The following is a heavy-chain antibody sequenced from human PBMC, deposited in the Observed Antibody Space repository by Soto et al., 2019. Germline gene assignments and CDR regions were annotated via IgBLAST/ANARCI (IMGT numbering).Heavy chain of an antibody. CDR2: ISYDGSNK. CDR3: AKDSVRIAEPGTWYYSGMDV. Sequence: QVQLVESGGGVVQPGRSLRLSCAASGFTFSSYGMHWVRQAPGKGLEWVAVISYDGSNKYYADSVKGRFTISRDNSKNTLYMQMNSLRAEDTAVYYCAKDSVRIAEPGTWYYSGMDVWGQGTTVTVSS. J-gene: IGHJ6*02. V-gene: IGHV3-30*18. CDR1: GFTFSSYG. D-gene: IGHD6-13*01.